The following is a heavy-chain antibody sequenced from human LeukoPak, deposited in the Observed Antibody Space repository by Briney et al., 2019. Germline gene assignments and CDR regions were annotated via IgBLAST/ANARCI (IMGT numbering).Heavy chain of an antibody. CDR1: GYTFTGYY. D-gene: IGHD3-10*01. CDR3: ARENLWFGTFPDWFDP. CDR2: INPNTSDT. J-gene: IGHJ5*02. V-gene: IGHV1-2*02. Sequence: ASVKVSCKASGYTFTGYYTHWVRQAPGQGLEWMGSINPNTSDTYYAQKFQGRVTMTRDTSISTAYMELNRLRSDDTAVYYCARENLWFGTFPDWFDPWGQGTLVTVSS.